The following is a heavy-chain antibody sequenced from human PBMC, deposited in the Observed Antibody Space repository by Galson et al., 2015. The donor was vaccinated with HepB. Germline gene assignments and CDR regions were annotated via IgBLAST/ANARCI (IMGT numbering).Heavy chain of an antibody. CDR3: ATDPASHSYRTTVSLGG. D-gene: IGHD4-17*01. CDR2: VDPEDGET. CDR1: GYTFTDYY. V-gene: IGHV1-69-2*01. Sequence: VKVSCKVSGYTFTDYYMHWVQQAPGKGLEWMGLVDPEDGETIYAEKFQGRVTITADTSTDTAYMELSSLRSEDTAVYYCATDPASHSYRTTVSLGGWGQGTLVTVSS. J-gene: IGHJ4*02.